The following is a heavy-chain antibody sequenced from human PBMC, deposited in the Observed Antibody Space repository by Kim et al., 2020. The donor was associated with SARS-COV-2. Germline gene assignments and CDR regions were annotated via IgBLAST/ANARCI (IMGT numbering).Heavy chain of an antibody. D-gene: IGHD3-3*01. CDR3: ARSSYYDFWSGYLNWFDP. CDR2: INPNSGGT. Sequence: ASVKVSSKASGYTFTGYYMHWVRQAPGQGLEWMGWINPNSGGTNYAQKFQGRVTMTRDTSISTAYMELSRLRSDDTAVYYCARSSYYDFWSGYLNWFDPWGQGTLVTVSS. V-gene: IGHV1-2*02. J-gene: IGHJ5*02. CDR1: GYTFTGYY.